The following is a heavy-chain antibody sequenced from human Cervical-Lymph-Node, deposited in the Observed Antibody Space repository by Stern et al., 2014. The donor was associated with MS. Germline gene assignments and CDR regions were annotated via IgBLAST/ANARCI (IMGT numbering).Heavy chain of an antibody. Sequence: QVQLVQSGAEVKKPGASVKVSCKVSGSTLSEFSMHWARQAPGKGLEWMGNFDPEDGEAIYAQRFQGRVTMTADTSTDTAYMELSSLRSEDTAVYYCATDYNYWGQGTLVTVSS. CDR1: GSTLSEFS. CDR3: ATDYNY. CDR2: FDPEDGEA. V-gene: IGHV1-24*01. D-gene: IGHD4-11*01. J-gene: IGHJ4*02.